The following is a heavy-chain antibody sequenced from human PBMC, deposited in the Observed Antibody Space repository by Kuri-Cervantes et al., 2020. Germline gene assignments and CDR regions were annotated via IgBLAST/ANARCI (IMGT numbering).Heavy chain of an antibody. D-gene: IGHD4/OR15-4a*01. CDR3: AKDQVLHWFDP. Sequence: GGSLRLSCAASGFTVSSNYMSWVRQAPGKGLEWVSSSSSSSSYIYYADSVKGRFTISRDNAKNSLYLQMNSLGADDTAVYYCAKDQVLHWFDPWGQGTLVTVSS. CDR2: SSSSSSYI. J-gene: IGHJ5*02. V-gene: IGHV3-21*04. CDR1: GFTVSSNY.